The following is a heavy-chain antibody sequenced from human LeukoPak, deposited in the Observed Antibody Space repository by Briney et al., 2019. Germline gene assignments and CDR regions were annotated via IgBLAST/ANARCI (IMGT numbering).Heavy chain of an antibody. CDR3: AKDQGRAAAGTPADY. V-gene: IGHV3-23*01. Sequence: GGSLRLSCAASGFTFSSYAMSWVRQAPGKGPEWVSAISGSGGSTYYADSVKGRFTISRDNSKNTLYLQMNSLRAEDTAVHYCAKDQGRAAAGTPADYWGQGTLVTVSS. CDR2: ISGSGGST. J-gene: IGHJ4*02. CDR1: GFTFSSYA. D-gene: IGHD6-13*01.